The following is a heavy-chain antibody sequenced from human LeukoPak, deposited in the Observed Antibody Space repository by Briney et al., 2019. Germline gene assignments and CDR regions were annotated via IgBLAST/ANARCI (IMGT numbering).Heavy chain of an antibody. CDR3: ARDPNSSGWYYFDY. V-gene: IGHV4-59*01. CDR2: IYYSGST. J-gene: IGHJ4*02. D-gene: IGHD6-19*01. Sequence: SETLSLTCTVSGGSISSYYWSWIRQPPGKGLEWIGYIYYSGSTNYNPSLKSRVTISVDTSKNQFSLKLSSVTAADTAVYYCARDPNSSGWYYFDYWGQGTPVTVSS. CDR1: GGSISSYY.